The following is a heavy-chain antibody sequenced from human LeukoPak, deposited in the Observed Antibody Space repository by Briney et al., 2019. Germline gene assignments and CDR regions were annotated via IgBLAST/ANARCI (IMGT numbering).Heavy chain of an antibody. CDR3: ARNLGYCSGGSCYDENYYFDY. Sequence: ASVKVSCKASGGAFSSYSITWVRQAPGQGLEWMGWISDHNGNTNYVQKFQGRVTMTTDTSTSTAYMELRSLRSDDTAVYYCARNLGYCSGGSCYDENYYFDYWGQGTLVTVSS. CDR2: ISDHNGNT. J-gene: IGHJ4*02. D-gene: IGHD2-15*01. CDR1: GGAFSSYS. V-gene: IGHV1-18*01.